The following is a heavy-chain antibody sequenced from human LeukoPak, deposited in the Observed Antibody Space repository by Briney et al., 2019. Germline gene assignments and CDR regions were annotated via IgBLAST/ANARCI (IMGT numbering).Heavy chain of an antibody. CDR3: ARRASRENYFDY. J-gene: IGHJ4*02. V-gene: IGHV4-59*08. CDR1: GGSISNSY. Sequence: TTSETLSLTCTVSGGSISNSYWNWIRQPPGKGPEWIGYISYSGTTNSNPSLKSRVTLSVDTSKNELSLKLSSVTAADTAVYYCARRASRENYFDYWGRGTLVTVSS. D-gene: IGHD5-24*01. CDR2: ISYSGTT.